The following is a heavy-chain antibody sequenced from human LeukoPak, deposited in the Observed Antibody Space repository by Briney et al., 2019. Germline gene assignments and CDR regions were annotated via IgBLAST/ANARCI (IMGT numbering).Heavy chain of an antibody. J-gene: IGHJ4*02. CDR2: VGPKKGDT. CDR3: ARVMSYMDSAAHLPYYFDY. V-gene: IGHV1-2*02. Sequence: ASVKVSCKASGYAFSGYYIHWLRQATGQGLEWMGYVGPKKGDTNYAQRFQGRVTMTTDTSINTVYMDLSGLRSDDTSIYYCARVMSYMDSAAHLPYYFDYWGQGTLVTVSS. D-gene: IGHD1-26*01. CDR1: GYAFSGYY.